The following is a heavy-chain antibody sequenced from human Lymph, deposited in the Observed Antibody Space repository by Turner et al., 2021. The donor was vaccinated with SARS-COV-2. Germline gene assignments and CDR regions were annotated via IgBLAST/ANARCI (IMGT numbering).Heavy chain of an antibody. V-gene: IGHV3-30*18. CDR1: GFTFSRYG. D-gene: IGHD3-3*01. CDR2: ISYDGSNK. J-gene: IGHJ6*02. Sequence: QVQLVESGGGVVQPGRSLRLSCAASGFTFSRYGMHWVRQAPGKGLEWVAVISYDGSNKYYADSVKGRFTISRDNSKNTLYLQMNSLRAEDTAVYYCAKETRFGTVYYYYYGMDVWGQGTTVTVSS. CDR3: AKETRFGTVYYYYYGMDV.